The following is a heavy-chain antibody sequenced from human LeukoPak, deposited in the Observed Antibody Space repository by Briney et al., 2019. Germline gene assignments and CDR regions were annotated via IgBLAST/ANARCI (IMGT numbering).Heavy chain of an antibody. CDR2: IRYDGNNK. J-gene: IGHJ4*02. D-gene: IGHD6-13*01. V-gene: IGHV3-30*02. Sequence: GGSLRLSCAASGFTFSSYGMHWVRQAPGKGLEWVAFIRYDGNNKYYADSVKGRFTISRDNSKNTLYLQVNGLRVEDTAVYYCARADGSWYDYWGQGTLVTVSS. CDR1: GFTFSSYG. CDR3: ARADGSWYDY.